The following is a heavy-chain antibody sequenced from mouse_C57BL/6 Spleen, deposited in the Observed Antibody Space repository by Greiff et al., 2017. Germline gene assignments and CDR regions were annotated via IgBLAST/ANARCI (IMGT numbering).Heavy chain of an antibody. Sequence: QVQVQQSDAELVKPGASVKISCKVSGYTFTDHTIHWMKQRPEQGLEWIGYIYPRDGSTKYNEKFKGKATLTADKSSSTAYMQLNSLTSEDSAVYFCASKGGYGSSYCDYWGHGTTLTVSS. D-gene: IGHD1-1*01. CDR2: IYPRDGST. V-gene: IGHV1-78*01. J-gene: IGHJ2*01. CDR3: ASKGGYGSSYCDY. CDR1: GYTFTDHT.